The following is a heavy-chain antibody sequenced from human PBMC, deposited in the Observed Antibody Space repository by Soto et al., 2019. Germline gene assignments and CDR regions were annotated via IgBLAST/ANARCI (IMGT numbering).Heavy chain of an antibody. D-gene: IGHD2-2*01. J-gene: IGHJ5*02. CDR3: ARDFSGGYCSSTSCYRSWFDP. Sequence: PSGRIDSKASSYTDTIYGMRCVRQAPGQVLAWMGWISAYNGNTNYAQKLQGRVTMTTDTSTSTAYMELRSLRSDDTAVYYCARDFSGGYCSSTSCYRSWFDPWGQGTLVTVFS. CDR2: ISAYNGNT. V-gene: IGHV1-18*04. CDR1: SYTDTIYG.